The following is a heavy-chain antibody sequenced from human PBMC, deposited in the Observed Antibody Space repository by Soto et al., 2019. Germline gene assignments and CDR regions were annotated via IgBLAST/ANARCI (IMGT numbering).Heavy chain of an antibody. V-gene: IGHV1-2*02. J-gene: IGHJ3*02. D-gene: IGHD3-3*01. CDR3: AKGGGVGVAGSAAFDM. Sequence: QLHLVQSGAVVKKPGASVTVSCSASGYPVTAYYMHWVRQAPGRGLEWMGGINPATGAAKYTQTFQGRVNMYRDTAPRTVFMEPSGLTSEDPAVFYWAKGGGVGVAGSAAFDMWGQGTLVTVSS. CDR1: GYPVTAYY. CDR2: INPATGAA.